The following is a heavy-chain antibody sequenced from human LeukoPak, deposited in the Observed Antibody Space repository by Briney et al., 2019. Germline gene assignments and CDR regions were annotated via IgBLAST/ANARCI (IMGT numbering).Heavy chain of an antibody. D-gene: IGHD1-26*01. Sequence: PSETLSLTCAVSGGSISSSNWWSWVRQPPGKGLEWIGEIYHSGSTNYNPSLKSRVTISVDKSKNQFSLKLSSVTAADTAVYYCARVVDDVGSYYYYYGMDVWGQGTTVTVSS. CDR3: ARVVDDVGSYYYYYGMDV. V-gene: IGHV4-4*02. J-gene: IGHJ6*02. CDR1: GGSISSSNW. CDR2: IYHSGST.